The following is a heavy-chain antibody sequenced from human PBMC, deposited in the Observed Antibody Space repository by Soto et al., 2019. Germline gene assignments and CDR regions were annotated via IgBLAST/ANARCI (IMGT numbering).Heavy chain of an antibody. CDR1: GGSFSGYY. Sequence: SETLSLTCAVYGGSFSGYYWSCIRQPPGKGLEWIGEINHSGSTNYNPSLKSRVTISVDTSKNQFSLKLSSVTAADTAVYYCASEYILAYSSGWYNYWGQGTLVTV. D-gene: IGHD6-19*01. J-gene: IGHJ4*02. V-gene: IGHV4-34*01. CDR3: ASEYILAYSSGWYNY. CDR2: INHSGST.